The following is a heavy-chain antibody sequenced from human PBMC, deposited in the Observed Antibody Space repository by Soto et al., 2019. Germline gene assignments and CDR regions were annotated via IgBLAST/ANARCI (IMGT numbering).Heavy chain of an antibody. V-gene: IGHV4-34*01. CDR1: GGSFSGYY. CDR2: INHSGST. CDR3: ARGKGNNYYYYYMDV. Sequence: LSLTCAVYGGSFSGYYWSWIRQPPGKGLEWIGEINHSGSTNYNPSLKSRVTISVDTSKNQFSLKLSSVTAADTAVYYCARGKGNNYYYYYMDVWGKGTTVTVSS. J-gene: IGHJ6*03.